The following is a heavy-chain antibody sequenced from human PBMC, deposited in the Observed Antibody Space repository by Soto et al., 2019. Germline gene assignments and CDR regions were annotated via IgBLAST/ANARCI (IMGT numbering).Heavy chain of an antibody. D-gene: IGHD1-20*01. Sequence: QVQLVQSGSEVKKPGASVKVSCKASGYTFTRYAIHWVRQAPGQRLEWMGWINAGNGNTKYSQKFQGRVTITRDTSASTAHMELSSLRSEDTAVYYCARGLYNPFDYWGQGTLGTVSS. V-gene: IGHV1-3*01. CDR2: INAGNGNT. J-gene: IGHJ4*02. CDR1: GYTFTRYA. CDR3: ARGLYNPFDY.